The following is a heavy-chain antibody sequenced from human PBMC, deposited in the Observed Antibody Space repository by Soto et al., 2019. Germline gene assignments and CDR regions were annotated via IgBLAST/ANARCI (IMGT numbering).Heavy chain of an antibody. V-gene: IGHV1-69*02. CDR1: GGTFSSYT. CDR3: ARSMVRGVITPELLDYRINWFDP. Sequence: QVQLVQSGAEVKKPGSSMKVSCKASGGTFSSYTISWVRQAPGQGLEWMGRIIPILGIANYAQKFQGRVTITADKSTSTAYMELSSLRSEDTAVYYCARSMVRGVITPELLDYRINWFDPWGQGTLVTVSS. D-gene: IGHD3-10*01. CDR2: IIPILGIA. J-gene: IGHJ5*02.